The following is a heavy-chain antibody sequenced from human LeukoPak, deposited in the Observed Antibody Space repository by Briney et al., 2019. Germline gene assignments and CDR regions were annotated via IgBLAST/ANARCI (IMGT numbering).Heavy chain of an antibody. CDR1: GGTFSSYA. J-gene: IGHJ5*02. V-gene: IGHV1-69*13. D-gene: IGHD3-9*01. CDR3: ATANYDILTGYYTSWSEP. CDR2: IIPIFGTA. Sequence: SVKVSCKASGGTFSSYAISWVRQAPGQGLEWMGGIIPIFGTANYAQKFQGRVTITADESTSTAYMELSSLRSEDMAVHYCATANYDILTGYYTSWSEPWGQGRLLTV.